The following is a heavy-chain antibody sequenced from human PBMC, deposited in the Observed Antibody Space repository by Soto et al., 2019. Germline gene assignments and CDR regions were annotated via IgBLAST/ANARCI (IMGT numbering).Heavy chain of an antibody. CDR2: ISGSGGST. D-gene: IGHD3-22*01. J-gene: IGHJ3*02. Sequence: GGSLRFSCAASGFTFSSYAMSWVRQAPGKGLEWVSAISGSGGSTYYADSVKGRFTISRDNSKNTLYLQMNSLRAEDTAVYYCAKDLFPSSSGYHYDAFDIWGQGTMVTVSS. CDR3: AKDLFPSSSGYHYDAFDI. V-gene: IGHV3-23*01. CDR1: GFTFSSYA.